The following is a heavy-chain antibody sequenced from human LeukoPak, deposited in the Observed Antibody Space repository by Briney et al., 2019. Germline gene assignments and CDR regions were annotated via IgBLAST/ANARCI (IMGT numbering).Heavy chain of an antibody. CDR3: TRSNPYHSDY. CDR1: GFTFSNYW. V-gene: IGHV3-74*01. D-gene: IGHD2/OR15-2a*01. CDR2: IKSDGTIT. Sequence: GGSLRLSCAASGFTFSNYWMHWVRQAPGKGLVWVSRIKSDGTITSYADAVKGRFTISRDNAKNTLHLEMNSLRAEDTAVYYCTRSNPYHSDYWGQGTLVTVSS. J-gene: IGHJ4*02.